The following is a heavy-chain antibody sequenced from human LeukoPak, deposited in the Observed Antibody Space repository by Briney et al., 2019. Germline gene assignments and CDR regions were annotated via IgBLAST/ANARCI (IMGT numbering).Heavy chain of an antibody. CDR1: GYTLTELP. D-gene: IGHD6-19*01. CDR3: ATALSRVAGNRYYYYYYMDV. CDR2: FDPEDGET. J-gene: IGHJ6*03. V-gene: IGHV1-24*01. Sequence: ASVKVSCKVSGYTLTELPMHWVRQAPGKGLEWMGGFDPEDGETIYAQKFQGRVTMTEDTSTDTAYMELSSLRSEDTAVYYCATALSRVAGNRYYYYYYMDVWGKGTTVTVSS.